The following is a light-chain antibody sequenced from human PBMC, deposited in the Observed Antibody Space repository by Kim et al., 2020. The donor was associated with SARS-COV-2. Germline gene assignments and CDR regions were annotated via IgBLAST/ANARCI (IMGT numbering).Light chain of an antibody. CDR1: KLGDKY. J-gene: IGLJ1*01. CDR3: QAWDSSTAV. V-gene: IGLV3-1*01. CDR2: QDS. Sequence: SVSPGQTASITCSGNKLGDKYVCWYQQKAGQSPILVIYQDSKRPSGIPERFSGSNSGNTATLTISGTQAIDEADYFCQAWDSSTAVFGTGTKVTVL.